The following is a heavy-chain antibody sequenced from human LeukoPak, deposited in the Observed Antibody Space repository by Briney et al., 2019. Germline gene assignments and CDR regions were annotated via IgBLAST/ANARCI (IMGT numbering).Heavy chain of an antibody. Sequence: PGGSLRLSCAASGFRLSSYAMSWVRQAPGQGLEWVSGISGSSHSRTDYADSVKGRFTISRDNSKNTLFLQVDTLRVEDTATYYCAKDRSLGRLVHDAFDVWGQGTKVVVSS. CDR3: AKDRSLGRLVHDAFDV. J-gene: IGHJ3*01. D-gene: IGHD3-16*01. CDR1: GFRLSSYA. V-gene: IGHV3-23*01. CDR2: ISGSSHSRT.